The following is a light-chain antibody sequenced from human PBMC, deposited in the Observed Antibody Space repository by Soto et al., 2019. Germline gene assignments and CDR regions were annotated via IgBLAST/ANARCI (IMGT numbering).Light chain of an antibody. V-gene: IGKV1-5*03. CDR2: RAS. CDR3: QHYNDYSRV. J-gene: IGKJ1*01. CDR1: QSVDSW. Sequence: DIQMTQSPSTLSASIGDRVTITCRASQSVDSWLAWYQQQPGKAPKLLIYRASTLQTGVPSRFSGTGSGTQFTLTISSLHPDDFATYYCQHYNDYSRVFGQGTKVEIK.